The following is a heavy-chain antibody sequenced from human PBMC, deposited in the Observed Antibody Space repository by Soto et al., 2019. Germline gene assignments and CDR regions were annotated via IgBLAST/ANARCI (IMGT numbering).Heavy chain of an antibody. CDR1: GFTFSSYG. J-gene: IGHJ4*02. CDR3: AKYPSSGSGPFDY. D-gene: IGHD3-22*01. V-gene: IGHV3-30*18. CDR2: ISYDGSNK. Sequence: GGSLRLSCAASGFTFSSYGMHWVRQAPGKGLEWVAVISYDGSNKYYADSVKGRFTISRDNSKNTLYPQMNSLRAEDTAVYYCAKYPSSGSGPFDYWGQGTLVTVSS.